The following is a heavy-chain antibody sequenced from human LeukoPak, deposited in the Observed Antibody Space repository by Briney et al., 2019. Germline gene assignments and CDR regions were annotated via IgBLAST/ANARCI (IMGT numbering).Heavy chain of an antibody. CDR3: ARLAFCTNAVCFSNYYYSMDV. V-gene: IGHV5-51*01. D-gene: IGHD2-8*01. Sequence: GESLKVSCKGSGYSFTSYWIGWVRQMPGKGLEWMGIIYPDDSDTKYSPSFQGQVTISADKSISTAYLQWSSLKASDTAMYYCARLAFCTNAVCFSNYYYSMDVWGRGTTVTVSS. CDR2: IYPDDSDT. J-gene: IGHJ6*03. CDR1: GYSFTSYW.